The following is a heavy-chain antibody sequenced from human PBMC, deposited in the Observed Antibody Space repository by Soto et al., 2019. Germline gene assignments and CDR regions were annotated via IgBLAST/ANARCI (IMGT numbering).Heavy chain of an antibody. CDR3: ARDLGTTIAGPPRRETYGWLDP. D-gene: IGHD3-3*01. CDR2: IIPIICPA. J-gene: IGHJ5*02. Sequence: QVQLVQSGAEVKRPGSSVKLSCKASGGTFTYYGISWVRQAPGQGLEWMGGIIPIICPATYAQKFQGRLTITADQSTSTADMELSSLGSEDTALYYCARDLGTTIAGPPRRETYGWLDPWGQGTLVTVSS. V-gene: IGHV1-69*01. CDR1: GGTFTYYG.